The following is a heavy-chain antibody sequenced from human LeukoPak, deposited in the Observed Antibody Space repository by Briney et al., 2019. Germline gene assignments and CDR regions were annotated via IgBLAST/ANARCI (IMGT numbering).Heavy chain of an antibody. CDR3: ARDGGDILTGYYIVDY. V-gene: IGHV1-18*01. D-gene: IGHD3-9*01. J-gene: IGHJ4*02. CDR1: GYTFTSYG. CDR2: ISAYNGNT. Sequence: ASVKVSCKASGYTFTSYGISWVRQAPGQGLEWMGWISAYNGNTNYAQKLQGRVTMTTDTSTSTAYMELRSLRSDDTAVYYCARDGGDILTGYYIVDYWGQGTLVTVSA.